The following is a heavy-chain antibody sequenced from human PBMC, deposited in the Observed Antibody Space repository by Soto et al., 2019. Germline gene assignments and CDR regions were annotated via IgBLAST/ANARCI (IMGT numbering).Heavy chain of an antibody. D-gene: IGHD3-22*01. Sequence: GWSLRLSCAASGFIFSTYSMNWVRQGPTKGLEWISHIGTSGTPIYYADSVRGRFTVSRDNAKNSLYLQMDSLRDEDTAVYYCVRRYDRGDYYFSLWCQGTLASVSS. V-gene: IGHV3-48*02. CDR1: GFIFSTYS. J-gene: IGHJ4*02. CDR2: IGTSGTPI. CDR3: VRRYDRGDYYFSL.